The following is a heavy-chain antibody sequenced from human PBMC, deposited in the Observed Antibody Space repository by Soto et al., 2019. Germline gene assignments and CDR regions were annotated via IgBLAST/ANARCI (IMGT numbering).Heavy chain of an antibody. CDR3: ARDEPRIIVVVTATLYY. Sequence: QVQLVESGGGVVQPGRSLRLSCAASGFTFSSYAMHWVRQAPGKGLEWVAVISYDGSNKYYADSVKGRFTISRDNSKKTLYLQMNSLRAEDTAVYYCARDEPRIIVVVTATLYYWGQGTLVTVSS. D-gene: IGHD2-21*02. V-gene: IGHV3-30-3*01. J-gene: IGHJ4*02. CDR1: GFTFSSYA. CDR2: ISYDGSNK.